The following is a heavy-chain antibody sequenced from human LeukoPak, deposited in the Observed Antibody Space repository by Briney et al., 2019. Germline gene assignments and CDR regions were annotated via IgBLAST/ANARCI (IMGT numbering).Heavy chain of an antibody. CDR1: GGSISSHY. J-gene: IGHJ4*02. CDR3: ASLYGSGSSLDY. D-gene: IGHD3-10*01. CDR2: IYYSGST. V-gene: IGHV4-59*11. Sequence: SETLSLTCTVSGGSISSHYWSWIRQPPGKGLEWIGYIYYSGSTNYNPSLKSRVTISVDTSKNQFSLKLSSVTAADTAVYYCASLYGSGSSLDYWGQGTLVTVSS.